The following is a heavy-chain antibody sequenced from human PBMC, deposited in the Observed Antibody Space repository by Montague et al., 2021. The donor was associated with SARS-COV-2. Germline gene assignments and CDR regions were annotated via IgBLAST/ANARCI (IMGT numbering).Heavy chain of an antibody. Sequence: SETLSLTCTVSGGSISSYYWSWIRQPPGKGLEWIGYIYYSGSTNXNPSLKSRVTISVDTSKNQFSLKLSSVTAADTAVYYCASHCGGGRCYFGMDVWGQGTTVTVSS. V-gene: IGHV4-59*12. CDR2: IYYSGST. CDR3: ASHCGGGRCYFGMDV. CDR1: GGSISSYY. J-gene: IGHJ6*02. D-gene: IGHD2-15*01.